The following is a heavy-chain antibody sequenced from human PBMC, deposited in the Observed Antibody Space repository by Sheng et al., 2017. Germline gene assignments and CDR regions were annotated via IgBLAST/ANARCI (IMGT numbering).Heavy chain of an antibody. Sequence: QVQLVESGGGLVKPGGSLRLSCAASGFTFSDYYMSWIRQAPGKGLEWVSYISSSSSYTNYADSVKGRFTISRDNAKNSLYLQMNSLRAEDTAVYYCARDHGSGSYYSNDAFDIWGQGTMVTVSS. J-gene: IGHJ3*02. CDR2: ISSSSSYT. CDR3: ARDHGSGSYYSNDAFDI. D-gene: IGHD3-10*01. V-gene: IGHV3-11*05. CDR1: GFTFSDYY.